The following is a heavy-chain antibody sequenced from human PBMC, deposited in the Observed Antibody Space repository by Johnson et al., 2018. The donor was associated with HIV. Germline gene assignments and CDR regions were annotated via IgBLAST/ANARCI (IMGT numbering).Heavy chain of an antibody. CDR3: ARDFMYAFDI. V-gene: IGHV3-30*02. CDR1: GFAFSSYG. CDR2: IRYDGSNE. Sequence: QVQLVESGGGVVQPGGSLRLSCAASGFAFSSYGMHWVRQAPGKGLEWVTFIRYDGSNEYYADSVKGRFTISRDNSKNTLYLQMNSLRAEDTAVYYCARDFMYAFDIWGQGTMVTVSS. J-gene: IGHJ3*02. D-gene: IGHD3-10*02.